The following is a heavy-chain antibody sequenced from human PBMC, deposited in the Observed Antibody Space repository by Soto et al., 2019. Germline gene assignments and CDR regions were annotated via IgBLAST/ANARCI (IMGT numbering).Heavy chain of an antibody. CDR2: IIPIFGTA. D-gene: IGHD3-3*01. J-gene: IGHJ4*02. CDR1: GGTFSSYA. CDR3: ASSPLQDLRFLEWYRSDY. Sequence: SVKVSRKASGGTFSSYAISWVRQAPGQGLEWMGGIIPIFGTATYAQKFQGRVTITADESTSTAYMELSSLRSEDTAVYYCASSPLQDLRFLEWYRSDYWGQGTLVTVSS. V-gene: IGHV1-69*13.